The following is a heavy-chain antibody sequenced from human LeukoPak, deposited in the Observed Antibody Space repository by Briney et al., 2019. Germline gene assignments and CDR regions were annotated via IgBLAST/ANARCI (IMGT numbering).Heavy chain of an antibody. J-gene: IGHJ3*02. Sequence: GESLKISRKGSGYRFTSYWLGWVRQMPGKGLEWMGIIYPGDSDPRYRPSFQGQVTISADKSISTAYLQWSSLKASDTAMYYCARHYYYDSSGSYAFDIWGQGTMVTVSS. V-gene: IGHV5-51*01. CDR1: GYRFTSYW. D-gene: IGHD3-22*01. CDR3: ARHYYYDSSGSYAFDI. CDR2: IYPGDSDP.